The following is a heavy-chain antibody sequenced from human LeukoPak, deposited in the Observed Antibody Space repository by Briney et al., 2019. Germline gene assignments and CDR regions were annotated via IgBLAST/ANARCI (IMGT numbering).Heavy chain of an antibody. J-gene: IGHJ3*02. D-gene: IGHD6-13*01. Sequence: GGSLRLSCAASGFTFSSHAMSWVRQAPGKGLEWVSGISWNSGSIGYADSVKGRFTISRDNAKNSLYLQMNSLRAEDTALYYCAKDILGIAAAGISGAFDIWGQGTMVTVSS. V-gene: IGHV3-9*01. CDR2: ISWNSGSI. CDR3: AKDILGIAAAGISGAFDI. CDR1: GFTFSSHA.